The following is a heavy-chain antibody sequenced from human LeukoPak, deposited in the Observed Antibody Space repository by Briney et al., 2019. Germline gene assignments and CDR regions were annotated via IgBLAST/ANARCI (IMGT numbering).Heavy chain of an antibody. D-gene: IGHD2-15*01. V-gene: IGHV4-61*01. CDR3: ARGLLWSTDR. CDR2: IYYSGST. Sequence: PSETLSLTCTVSGGSVSSGSYYWSWIRQPPGKGLEWIGYIYYSGSTNYNPPLKSRVTISVDTSKNQFSLKLSSVTAADTAVYYCARGLLWSTDRWGQGTLVTVSS. J-gene: IGHJ5*02. CDR1: GGSVSSGSYY.